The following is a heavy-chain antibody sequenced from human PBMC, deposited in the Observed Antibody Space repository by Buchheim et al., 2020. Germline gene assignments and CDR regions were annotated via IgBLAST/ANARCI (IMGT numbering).Heavy chain of an antibody. CDR3: ARGSGWPYYFDY. D-gene: IGHD6-19*01. J-gene: IGHJ4*02. CDR1: RFTFSNYW. CDR2: INSDGSST. Sequence: EVYLVESGGGLVQPGGSLRLSCVASRFTFSNYWMHWVRQAPGKGLVWVSRINSDGSSTTYADSVKGRFTISRDNAKSTLYLQMNSLRDEDTAVYYCARGSGWPYYFDYWGQGTL. V-gene: IGHV3-74*01.